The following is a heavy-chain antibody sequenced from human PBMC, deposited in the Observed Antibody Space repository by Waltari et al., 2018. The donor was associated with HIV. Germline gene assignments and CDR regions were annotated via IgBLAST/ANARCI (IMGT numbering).Heavy chain of an antibody. D-gene: IGHD2-2*01. CDR1: GGSFSGSY. Sequence: DTLSLTCAVYGGSFSGSYWSWIRQPPGKGLAWIGEINHSGSTNYNPSLKSRVTISVDTSKNQFSLKLTSVTAADTAVFYCARARLVSRGQYCSTTSCLPHYYYYYGMDVWGQGTTVTVSS. J-gene: IGHJ6*02. CDR3: ARARLVSRGQYCSTTSCLPHYYYYYGMDV. V-gene: IGHV4-34*01. CDR2: INHSGST.